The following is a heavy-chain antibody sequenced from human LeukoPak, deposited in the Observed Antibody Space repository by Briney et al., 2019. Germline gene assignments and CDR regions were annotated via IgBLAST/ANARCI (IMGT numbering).Heavy chain of an antibody. CDR1: GGSISSYY. D-gene: IGHD6-19*01. J-gene: IGHJ5*02. V-gene: IGHV4-4*09. CDR2: IYTSGST. Sequence: SETLSLTCTVSGGSISSYYWSWIRQPPGKGLEWIGYIYTSGSTNYNPSLKSRVTISVDTSKNQFSLKLSSVTAADTAVYYCARHLSYRSGWYNWFDPWGQGTLVTVSS. CDR3: ARHLSYRSGWYNWFDP.